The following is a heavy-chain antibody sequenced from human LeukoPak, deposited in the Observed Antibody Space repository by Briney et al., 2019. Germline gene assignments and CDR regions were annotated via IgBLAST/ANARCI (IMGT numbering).Heavy chain of an antibody. CDR2: IYSSGST. D-gene: IGHD6-19*01. Sequence: SSETLSLTCTVSGGSISSYYWSWIRQPAGKGPEWIGRIYSSGSTNYNPSLKSRVTMSIDTSKNQFSLKLSSVTAADTAMYYCARDGLGSGWYSVWFDPWGQGTLVTVSS. J-gene: IGHJ5*02. V-gene: IGHV4-4*07. CDR1: GGSISSYY. CDR3: ARDGLGSGWYSVWFDP.